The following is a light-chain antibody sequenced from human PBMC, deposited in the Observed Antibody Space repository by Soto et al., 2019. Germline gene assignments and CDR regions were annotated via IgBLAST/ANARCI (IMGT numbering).Light chain of an antibody. CDR1: QSVSSNS. J-gene: IGKJ1*01. V-gene: IGKV3-20*01. Sequence: EIVLTQSPDTLSLFPGQRGTLSCRANQSVSSNSLAWYQQKPGQAPRLLIYGASSRATGIPDRFSGSGSGTDFTLTISRLEPEDFAVYNCQQYVSSPRTFGQGTKVEIK. CDR2: GAS. CDR3: QQYVSSPRT.